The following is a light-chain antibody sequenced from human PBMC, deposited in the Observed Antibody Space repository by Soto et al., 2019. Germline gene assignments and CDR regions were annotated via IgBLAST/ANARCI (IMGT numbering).Light chain of an antibody. CDR3: QQSYSTPWT. V-gene: IGKV1-39*01. CDR1: QSISSY. CDR2: AAS. Sequence: DIQMTQSPSSLSASVGDRVTITCRASQSISSYLNWYQQKPGKAPKVLIYAASSLQCGVPSRFSGSGSGTDFSLTISSLQPEDFATYYCQQSYSTPWTFGQGTKVEIK. J-gene: IGKJ1*01.